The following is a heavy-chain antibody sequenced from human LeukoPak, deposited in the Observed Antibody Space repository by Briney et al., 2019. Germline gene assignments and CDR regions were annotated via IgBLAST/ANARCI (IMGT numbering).Heavy chain of an antibody. V-gene: IGHV3-23*01. Sequence: QPGGSLRLACAASGFTFSSYAISWVRQAPGKGLEWVSSIIVSVGSTYYADSGKGRFTISRDNSKNTLYLQMHSLRAEDTAVYYCAKALYYYDSSGYYPFDYWGQGTLVTVYS. CDR3: AKALYYYDSSGYYPFDY. CDR2: IIVSVGST. J-gene: IGHJ4*02. CDR1: GFTFSSYA. D-gene: IGHD3-22*01.